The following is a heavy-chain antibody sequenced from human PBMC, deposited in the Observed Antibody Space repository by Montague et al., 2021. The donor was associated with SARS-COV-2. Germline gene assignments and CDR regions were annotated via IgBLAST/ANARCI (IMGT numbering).Heavy chain of an antibody. Sequence: SETLSLTCAVYGGSLSGYYWNWIRQPPGKGLEWIGEINHSGSTNYNPSLKSRVTISVDTSKNQFSLKLSSVTAADTAVYYCVVVPLGPRGRGFDYWGQGTLVTVSS. CDR3: VVVPLGPRGRGFDY. CDR2: INHSGST. CDR1: GGSLSGYY. V-gene: IGHV4-34*01. J-gene: IGHJ4*02. D-gene: IGHD2-15*01.